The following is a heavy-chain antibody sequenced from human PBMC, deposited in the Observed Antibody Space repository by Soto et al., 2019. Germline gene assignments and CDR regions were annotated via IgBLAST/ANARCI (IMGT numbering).Heavy chain of an antibody. J-gene: IGHJ4*02. Sequence: SETLSLTCTVSGGSISSGDYYWSWIRQPPGKGLEWIGYIYYSGSTYYNPSPKSRVTISVDTSKNQFSLKLSSVTAADTAVYYCARGLYYYDSSGPFDYWGQGTLVTVSS. CDR2: IYYSGST. D-gene: IGHD3-22*01. CDR1: GGSISSGDYY. CDR3: ARGLYYYDSSGPFDY. V-gene: IGHV4-30-4*01.